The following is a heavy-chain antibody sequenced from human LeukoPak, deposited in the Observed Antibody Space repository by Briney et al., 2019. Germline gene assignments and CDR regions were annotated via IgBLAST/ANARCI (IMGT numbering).Heavy chain of an antibody. CDR3: ARPQFRYYDSSGYDGSHFGY. CDR2: IIPIFGTA. CDR1: GGTFSSYA. D-gene: IGHD3-22*01. Sequence: SVKVSCKTSGGTFSSYAISWVRQAPGQGLEWMGGIIPIFGTANYAQKFQGRVTITADESTSTAYMELSSLRSEDTAVYYCARPQFRYYDSSGYDGSHFGYWGQGTLVTVSS. V-gene: IGHV1-69*01. J-gene: IGHJ4*02.